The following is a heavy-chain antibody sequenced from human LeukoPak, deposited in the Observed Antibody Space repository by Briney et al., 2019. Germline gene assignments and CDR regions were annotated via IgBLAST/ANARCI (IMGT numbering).Heavy chain of an antibody. V-gene: IGHV3-23*01. CDR2: TSDRGDYT. J-gene: IGHJ4*02. CDR1: GFTFSSYS. Sequence: GGSLRLSCAASGFTFSSYSMSWVRQAPGKGLEWVSGTSDRGDYTYYADSVKGRFTISRDTSKNTLYLQMNGLRAEDTALYFCAKKAQYDGHYPLDYWGQGTLVTVSA. D-gene: IGHD4/OR15-4a*01. CDR3: AKKAQYDGHYPLDY.